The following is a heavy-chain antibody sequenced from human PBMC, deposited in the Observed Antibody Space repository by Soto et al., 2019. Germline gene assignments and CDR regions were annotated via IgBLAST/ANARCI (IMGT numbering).Heavy chain of an antibody. V-gene: IGHV4-30-4*01. CDR3: ARNTYSGYDFRL. Sequence: QVQLRESGPGLVKPSQTLSLTCSVSGASVAGGSYYWSWVRQPPGKGLEWIGYIPSRGRPFYNPSPTGRGTISAETSKVQLTLQLPAVTPAGTAVYYCARNTYSGYDFRLRGQGTLGSVSS. CDR2: IPSRGRP. J-gene: IGHJ4*02. D-gene: IGHD5-12*01. CDR1: GASVAGGSYY.